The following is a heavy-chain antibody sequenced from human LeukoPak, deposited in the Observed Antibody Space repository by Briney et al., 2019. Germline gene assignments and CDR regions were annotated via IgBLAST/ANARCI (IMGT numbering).Heavy chain of an antibody. J-gene: IGHJ6*02. CDR3: ARAPLGRGRLGYGMDV. D-gene: IGHD3-16*01. CDR1: GGSISSGDYY. CDR2: IYYSGST. Sequence: SETLSLTCTVSGGSISSGDYYWSWIRQPPGKGLEWIGYIYYSGSTYYNPSLKSRVTISVDTSKNQFSLKLSSVTATDTAVYYRARAPLGRGRLGYGMDVWGQGTTVTVSS. V-gene: IGHV4-30-4*01.